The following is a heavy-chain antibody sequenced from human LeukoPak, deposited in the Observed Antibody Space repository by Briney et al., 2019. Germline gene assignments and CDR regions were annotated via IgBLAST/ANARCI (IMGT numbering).Heavy chain of an antibody. CDR3: ARAKSSVWYTNYFDY. CDR1: GGSISSYY. V-gene: IGHV4-4*07. Sequence: SETLSLTCTVSGGSISSYYWGWIRQPAGKGLEWIGRIYTSGSTNYNPSLKSRVTMSVDTSKNQFSLKLSSGTAADTAVYYCARAKSSVWYTNYFDYWGQGTLVTVSS. J-gene: IGHJ4*02. D-gene: IGHD6-19*01. CDR2: IYTSGST.